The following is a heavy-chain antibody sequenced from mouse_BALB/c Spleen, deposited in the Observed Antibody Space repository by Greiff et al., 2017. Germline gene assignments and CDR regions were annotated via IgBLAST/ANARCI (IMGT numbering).Heavy chain of an antibody. J-gene: IGHJ4*01. Sequence: VQLQQSAAELARPGASVKMSCKASGYTFTSYTMHWVKQRPGQGLEWIGYINPSSGYTEYNQKFKDKTTLTADKSSSTAYMQLSSLTSEDSAVYYCARDYGSSYGAMDYWGQGTSVTVSS. D-gene: IGHD1-1*01. CDR2: INPSSGYT. CDR3: ARDYGSSYGAMDY. CDR1: GYTFTSYT. V-gene: IGHV1-4*02.